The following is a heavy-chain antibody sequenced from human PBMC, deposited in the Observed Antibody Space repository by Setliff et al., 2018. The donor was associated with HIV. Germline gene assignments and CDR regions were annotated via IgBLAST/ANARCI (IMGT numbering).Heavy chain of an antibody. V-gene: IGHV4-61*01. CDR1: GGSISSGNYY. CDR3: ARGPSGYADWYFDL. J-gene: IGHJ2*01. CDR2: IYYSGST. D-gene: IGHD5-12*01. Sequence: SETLSLTCTVSGGSISSGNYYWNWIRQHPGKGLEWIGYIYYSGSTNYNPSLKSRVTISVDTSKNQFSLKLSSVTAADTAVYYCARGPSGYADWYFDLWGRGTLVTVSS.